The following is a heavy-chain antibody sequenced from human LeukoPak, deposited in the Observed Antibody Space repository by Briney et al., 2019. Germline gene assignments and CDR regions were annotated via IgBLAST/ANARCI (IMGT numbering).Heavy chain of an antibody. CDR1: GFNFGDYA. V-gene: IGHV3-9*01. J-gene: IGHJ4*02. D-gene: IGHD1-1*01. Sequence: PGGSLKLSCAGSGFNFGDYAMHWVRQSPGKGLEWVSGITWNSGGIGYADSVRGRFIVSRNNSQGSLHLVMDNLRPEDTGFYYCAKDKPGEGYIDDWGQGTLVIVSS. CDR2: ITWNSGGI. CDR3: AKDKPGEGYIDD.